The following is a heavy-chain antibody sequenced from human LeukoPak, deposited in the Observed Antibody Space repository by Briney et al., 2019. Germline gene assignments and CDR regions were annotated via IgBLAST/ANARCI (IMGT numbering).Heavy chain of an antibody. CDR2: TSYDGSNK. Sequence: GGSLRLSCAASGFTFSSYAMHWVRQAPGKGLEWVAVTSYDGSNKYYADSVKGRFTISRDNSKNTLYLRMNSLRAEDTAVYYCAREAVARYFDYWGQGTLVTVSS. CDR3: AREAVARYFDY. CDR1: GFTFSSYA. J-gene: IGHJ4*02. V-gene: IGHV3-30*04. D-gene: IGHD6-19*01.